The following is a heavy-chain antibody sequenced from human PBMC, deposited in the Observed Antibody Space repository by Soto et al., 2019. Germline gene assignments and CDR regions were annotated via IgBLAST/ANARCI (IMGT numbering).Heavy chain of an antibody. J-gene: IGHJ4*02. CDR3: AREIREYSGYVDLYYFDY. CDR1: GGSFSGYY. Sequence: SETLSLTCAVYGGSFSGYYWSWIRQPPGKGLEWIGEINHSGSTNYNPSLKSRVTISVDTSKNQFSLKLSSVTAADTAVYYCAREIREYSGYVDLYYFDYWGQGILVTVSS. CDR2: INHSGST. V-gene: IGHV4-34*01. D-gene: IGHD5-12*01.